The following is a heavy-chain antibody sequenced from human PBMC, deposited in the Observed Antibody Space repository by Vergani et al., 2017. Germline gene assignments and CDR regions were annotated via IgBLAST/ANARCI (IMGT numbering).Heavy chain of an antibody. V-gene: IGHV3-21*05. CDR1: GFTFSSYS. CDR2: ISSSGSTI. J-gene: IGHJ4*02. D-gene: IGHD4-17*01. CDR3: AKTPRTVTKSYYFDY. Sequence: EVQLVESGGGLVKPGGSLRLSCAASGFTFSSYSMNWVRQAPGKGLEWVSYISSSGSTIYYADSVKGRFTISRDNAKNSLYLQMNSLRAEDTAVYYCAKTPRTVTKSYYFDYWGQGTLVTVSS.